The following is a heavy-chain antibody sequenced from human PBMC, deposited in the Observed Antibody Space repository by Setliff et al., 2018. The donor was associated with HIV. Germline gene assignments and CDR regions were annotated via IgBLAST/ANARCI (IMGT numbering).Heavy chain of an antibody. Sequence: PSETLSLTCTVSGGSISSYYWSWIRQPPGKGLEWIGYIYYSGSPNYNPSLKSRVTISVDTSKNQFSLKLSSVIAADTAVYYCARRIYGNNPYFDYWSQGTLVTVSS. D-gene: IGHD4-17*01. CDR1: GGSISSYY. J-gene: IGHJ4*02. CDR2: IYYSGSP. V-gene: IGHV4-59*01. CDR3: ARRIYGNNPYFDY.